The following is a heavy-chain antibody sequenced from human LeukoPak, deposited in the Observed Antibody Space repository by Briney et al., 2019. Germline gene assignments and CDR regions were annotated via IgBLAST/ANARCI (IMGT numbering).Heavy chain of an antibody. J-gene: IGHJ4*02. CDR3: GRGAFD. CDR2: ICNDGRT. V-gene: IGHV3-53*01. CDR1: GFTVSSNY. Sequence: GGSLRLSCAASGFTVSSNYMNWVRQAPGKGLEWVSVICNDGRTYYADCVKDRVTISRDSSKNTLYLEMNTLRVEATGVYYCGRGAFDSGQGTLVTVSS.